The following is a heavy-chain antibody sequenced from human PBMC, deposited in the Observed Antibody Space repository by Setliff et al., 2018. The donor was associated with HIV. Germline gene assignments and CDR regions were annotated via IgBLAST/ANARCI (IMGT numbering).Heavy chain of an antibody. V-gene: IGHV1-69*04. CDR3: ARDSKGHGSNWGPPGGYYMDV. CDR1: GGTFSSYT. Sequence: SVKVSCKASGGTFSSYTITWVRQAPGQGLEWMGRIIPILGIADYALKFQGRVSISADESTSTAYMELSRLRSDDTAVYYCARDSKGHGSNWGPPGGYYMDVWGKGTTVTVSS. CDR2: IIPILGIA. J-gene: IGHJ6*03. D-gene: IGHD7-27*01.